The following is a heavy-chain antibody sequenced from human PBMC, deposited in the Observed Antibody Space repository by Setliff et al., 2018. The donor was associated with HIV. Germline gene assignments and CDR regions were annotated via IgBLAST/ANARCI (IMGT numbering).Heavy chain of an antibody. D-gene: IGHD4-17*01. V-gene: IGHV1-24*01. Sequence: ASVKVSCKISGYTLTELSIHWVRQAPGKGLEWMGGFVPEHSETIYAQKFQGRVTMTEDTSTDTAFMELSGLTSEDTAVYYCATRGELLGRRASTVTVYYYYLDVW. CDR1: GYTLTELS. J-gene: IGHJ6*03. CDR3: ATRGELLGRRASTVTVYYYYLDV. CDR2: FVPEHSET.